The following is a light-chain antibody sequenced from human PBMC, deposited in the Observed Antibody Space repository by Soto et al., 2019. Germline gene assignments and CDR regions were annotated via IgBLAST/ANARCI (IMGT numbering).Light chain of an antibody. CDR1: QSVSSSY. CDR3: QHYGRITQT. CDR2: GAS. J-gene: IGKJ4*01. V-gene: IGKV3-20*01. Sequence: IALRIAPCSLSLSPPFTATLSFRSSQSVSSSYLAWYQQKPGQAPRLLIYGASSRATGIPDRFSGSGSGTDFTLTISRLEPEDFAVYYCQHYGRITQTFGGVGKVDIK.